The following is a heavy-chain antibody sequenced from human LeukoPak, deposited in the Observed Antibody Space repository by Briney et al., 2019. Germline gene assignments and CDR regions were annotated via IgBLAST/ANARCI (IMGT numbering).Heavy chain of an antibody. V-gene: IGHV3-23*01. D-gene: IGHD1-14*01. CDR3: AKGHSAHGTGFDC. CDR1: GFTFSNYG. J-gene: IGHJ4*02. CDR2: ISGSGDTT. Sequence: PGRSLRLSCAASGFTFSNYGTHWVRQAPGKGLEWVSGISGSGDTTYYADSVKGRFTISRDNSKNTLYLQMNSLRVEDTAVYYCAKGHSAHGTGFDCWGQGTLVAVSS.